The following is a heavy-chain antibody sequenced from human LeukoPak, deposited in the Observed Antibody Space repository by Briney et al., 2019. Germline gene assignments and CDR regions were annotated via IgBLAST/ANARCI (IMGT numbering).Heavy chain of an antibody. V-gene: IGHV3-21*01. J-gene: IGHJ4*02. CDR3: ARVYSGYDSDYFDY. D-gene: IGHD5-12*01. CDR2: ISSSSSYI. CDR1: GFTFSSYS. Sequence: GGSLRLSCAASGFTFSSYSMNWVRQAPGKGLEWVSSISSSSSYIYYADSVKGRFTISRDNAKNSLYLQMNSLRAEDTAVYYCARVYSGYDSDYFDYWGQGTLVTVSS.